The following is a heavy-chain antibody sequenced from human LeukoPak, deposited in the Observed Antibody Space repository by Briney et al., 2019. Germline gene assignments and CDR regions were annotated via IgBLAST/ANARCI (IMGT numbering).Heavy chain of an antibody. J-gene: IGHJ3*01. CDR2: INSGNNYI. CDR1: GFTFSDYT. CDR3: ARVLLGMSAFDL. Sequence: GGSLRLSCVASGFTFSDYTMHWVRQVPGKALEWVSSINSGNNYIYYADSVKGRFTISRDNAKNSLFLQMNSLRADDTAVYSCARVLLGMSAFDLWGQGTMVSVSS. V-gene: IGHV3-21*06. D-gene: IGHD3-9*01.